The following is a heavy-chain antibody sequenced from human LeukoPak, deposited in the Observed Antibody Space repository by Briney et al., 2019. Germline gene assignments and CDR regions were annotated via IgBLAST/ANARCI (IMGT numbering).Heavy chain of an antibody. CDR1: GGSISSSSYY. J-gene: IGHJ3*02. V-gene: IGHV4-39*07. Sequence: SETLSLTCTVSGGSISSSSYYWGWIRQPPGKGLEWIGSIYHSGSTYYNPSLKSRVTISVDTSKNQFSLKLSSVTAADTAVYYCASVITAIRIGDPGCAFDIWGQGTMVTVSS. CDR2: IYHSGST. CDR3: ASVITAIRIGDPGCAFDI. D-gene: IGHD3-10*01.